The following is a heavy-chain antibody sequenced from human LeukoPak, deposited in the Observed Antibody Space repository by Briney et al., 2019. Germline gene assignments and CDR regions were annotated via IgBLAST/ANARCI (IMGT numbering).Heavy chain of an antibody. CDR1: GGSFSGYY. CDR2: INHSGST. Sequence: SETLSLTCAVYGGSFSGYYWSWIRQPPGKGLEWIGEINHSGSTNYNPSLKSRVTISVDTSKNQFSLKLSSVTAADTAVYYCARATVTRWFDPWGQGTLVTVSS. J-gene: IGHJ5*02. V-gene: IGHV4-34*01. D-gene: IGHD4-17*01. CDR3: ARATVTRWFDP.